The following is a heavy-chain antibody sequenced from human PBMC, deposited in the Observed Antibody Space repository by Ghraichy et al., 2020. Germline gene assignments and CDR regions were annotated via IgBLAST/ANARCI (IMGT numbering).Heavy chain of an antibody. CDR2: IRSSTRHI. CDR3: SRGGGAGTPVLYHMDV. Sequence: RGSLRLSCVASGLMFSPNTMNWVRQAPGKGLEWVAFIRSSTRHIYYADSVKGRFTISRDNAQNSLYLQMNSLRAEDTAVYYCSRGGGAGTPVLYHMDVWGLGTTVTVSS. J-gene: IGHJ6*02. V-gene: IGHV3-21*01. D-gene: IGHD6-19*01. CDR1: GLMFSPNT.